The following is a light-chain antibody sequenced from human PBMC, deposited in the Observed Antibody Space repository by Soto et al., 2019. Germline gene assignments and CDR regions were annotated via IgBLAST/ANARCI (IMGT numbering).Light chain of an antibody. CDR2: DAS. J-gene: IGKJ5*01. Sequence: DIVLTQSPATLFLSPGERANLSCRASQSVSSSLAWYQQKPGQAPRLLIHDASNRATGIPARFSGSGSGTDFTLTISSLEPEDFAVYYCQQRSNWPITFGQGTRLEIK. CDR1: QSVSSS. CDR3: QQRSNWPIT. V-gene: IGKV3-11*01.